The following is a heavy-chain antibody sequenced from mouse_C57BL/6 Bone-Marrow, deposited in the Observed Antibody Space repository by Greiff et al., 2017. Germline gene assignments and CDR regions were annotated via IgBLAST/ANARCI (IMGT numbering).Heavy chain of an antibody. CDR2: IDPSDSYT. CDR3: ARGYDYEDY. Sequence: QVQLQQPGAELVRPGTSVKLSCKASGYTFTSYWMHWVKQRPGQGLEWIGVIDPSDSYTNYNQKFKGKATLTVDTSSSTAYMQLSSLTSEDSAVYSCARGYDYEDYWGQGTTLTVSS. D-gene: IGHD2-4*01. CDR1: GYTFTSYW. J-gene: IGHJ2*01. V-gene: IGHV1-59*01.